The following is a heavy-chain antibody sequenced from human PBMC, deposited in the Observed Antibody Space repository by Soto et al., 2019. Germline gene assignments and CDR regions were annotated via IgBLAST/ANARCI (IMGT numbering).Heavy chain of an antibody. CDR3: AKAGGANNWANYYGLDV. J-gene: IGHJ6*02. CDR1: GFVFRDFG. D-gene: IGHD2-15*01. Sequence: QVQLVESGGGVVQSGKSLRLSCVASGFVFRDFGMHWVRQAPGQGLEWVALITYDGTYAHYPNVVQGRFPISRDDDRDTVSMQMDSLRPEDSGIYYCAKAGGANNWANYYGLDVWGQVPTVTVSS. V-gene: IGHV3-30*18. CDR2: ITYDGTYA.